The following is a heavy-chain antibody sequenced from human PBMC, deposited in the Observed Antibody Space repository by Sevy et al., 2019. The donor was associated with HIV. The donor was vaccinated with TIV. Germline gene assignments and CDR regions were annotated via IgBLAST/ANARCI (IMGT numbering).Heavy chain of an antibody. CDR3: AKVPYSSSWTPLFDY. J-gene: IGHJ4*02. CDR2: ISGSGGST. CDR1: GFIFSSYA. D-gene: IGHD6-13*01. Sequence: GGSLRLSCAASGFIFSSYAMSWVRQAPGKGLEWVSAISGSGGSTYYADSVKGRFTISRDNSKNTLNLQMNSLRAEDTAVHYCAKVPYSSSWTPLFDYWGQGTLVTVSS. V-gene: IGHV3-23*01.